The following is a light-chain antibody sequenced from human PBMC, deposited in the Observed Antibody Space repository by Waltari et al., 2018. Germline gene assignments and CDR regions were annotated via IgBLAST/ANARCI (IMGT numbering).Light chain of an antibody. CDR2: LNSYDSS. CDR3: QAGGNGTAV. V-gene: IGLV4-69*01. J-gene: IGLJ2*01. Sequence: QQKGPRYFLKLNSYDSSSRGAEIPDRFSGSSSGTERSLTITSLQSKDEADYYCQAGGNGTAVFGGGTKLTVL.